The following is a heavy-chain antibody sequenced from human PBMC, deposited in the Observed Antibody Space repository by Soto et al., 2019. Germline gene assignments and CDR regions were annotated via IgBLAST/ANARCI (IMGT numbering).Heavy chain of an antibody. D-gene: IGHD4-17*01. CDR2: IYYSGST. CDR3: ARMTTVTPNVNYYTDV. CDR1: GGSISSSGCY. Sequence: SETLSLTCTVSGGSISSSGCYWIWIRQHPGKGLEWIGYIYYSGSTYYNPSLKSRVTISVDASKNQFSLKLISVTAADTAVYYCARMTTVTPNVNYYTDVWGKGTTVPVSS. J-gene: IGHJ6*03. V-gene: IGHV4-31*03.